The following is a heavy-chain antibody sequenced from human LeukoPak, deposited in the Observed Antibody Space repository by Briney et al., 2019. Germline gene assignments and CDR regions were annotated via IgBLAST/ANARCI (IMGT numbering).Heavy chain of an antibody. CDR1: GYTFTSYD. CDR2: MNPNSGNT. CDR3: ARDRGIVVEIDY. V-gene: IGHV1-8*01. Sequence: ASVKVSCKASGYTFTSYDINWVRQATGQGLEWMGWMNPNSGNTGYAQKFQGRVTMTRNTSISTAYMELSSLRAEDTAGYYCARDRGIVVEIDYWGQGTLVTVSS. D-gene: IGHD3-22*01. J-gene: IGHJ4*02.